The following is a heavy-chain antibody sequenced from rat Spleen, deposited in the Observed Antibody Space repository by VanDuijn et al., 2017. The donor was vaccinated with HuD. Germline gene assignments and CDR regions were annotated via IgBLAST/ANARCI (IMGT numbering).Heavy chain of an antibody. CDR3: ARTGGRFAY. Sequence: EVQLVESRGGLVQPGRSMKLSCAASGFTFSNYDMVWVRQAPAQGLKWVATISYDGSTPYYRDSVKGRFTISRDNAKSTLYLHMDSLRSEDTATYYCARTGGRFAYWGQGTLVTVSS. D-gene: IGHD4-1*01. CDR2: ISYDGSTP. CDR1: GFTFSNYD. J-gene: IGHJ3*01. V-gene: IGHV5-29*01.